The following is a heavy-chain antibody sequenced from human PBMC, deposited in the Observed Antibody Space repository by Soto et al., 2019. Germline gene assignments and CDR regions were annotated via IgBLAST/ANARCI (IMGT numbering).Heavy chain of an antibody. J-gene: IGHJ5*02. D-gene: IGHD4-17*01. CDR1: GGTFSSYT. Sequence: QVQLVQSGAEVKKPGSSVKVSCKASGGTFSSYTISWVRQAPGQGLEWMGRIIPILGIANYAQKFQGRVTXXAXKXTSTAYMELSSLRSEDTAVYYCARAPDRASDYGDLPWGQGTLVTVSS. CDR2: IIPILGIA. CDR3: ARAPDRASDYGDLP. V-gene: IGHV1-69*02.